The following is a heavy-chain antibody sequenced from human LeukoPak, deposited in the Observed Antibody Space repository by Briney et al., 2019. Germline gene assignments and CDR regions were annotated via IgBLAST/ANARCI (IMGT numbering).Heavy chain of an antibody. D-gene: IGHD6-13*01. CDR1: GFTFSSYS. Sequence: GGSLRLSCAASGFTFSSYSMNWVRQAPGKGLEWVSSISSSSSYIYYADSVKGRFTISRDNAKNSLYLQMNSLRAEDTAVYYCARELGSSSWWLDYWGQGTLVTVSS. CDR3: ARELGSSSWWLDY. J-gene: IGHJ4*02. V-gene: IGHV3-21*01. CDR2: ISSSSSYI.